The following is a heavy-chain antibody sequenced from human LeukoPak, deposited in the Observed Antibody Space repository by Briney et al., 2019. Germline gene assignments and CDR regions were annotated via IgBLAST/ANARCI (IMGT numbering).Heavy chain of an antibody. CDR2: INHSGST. Sequence: SETLSLTCAVYGGSFSGYYWSWIRQPPGKGLEWIGEINHSGSTNYNPSLKSRVTISVDTSKNQFSLKLSSVTAADTAVYYCARGSGYYYGLDNWGQGILVSVSS. CDR3: ARGSGYYYGLDN. J-gene: IGHJ4*02. V-gene: IGHV4-34*01. CDR1: GGSFSGYY. D-gene: IGHD3-10*01.